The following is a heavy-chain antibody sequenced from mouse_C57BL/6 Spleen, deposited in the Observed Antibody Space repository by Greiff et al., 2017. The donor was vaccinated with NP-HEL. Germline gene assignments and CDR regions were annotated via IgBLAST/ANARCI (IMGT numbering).Heavy chain of an antibody. V-gene: IGHV1-22*01. J-gene: IGHJ3*01. Sequence: AQLKQSGPELVKPGASVKMSCKASGYTFTDYNMHWVKQSHGKSLEWIGYINPNNGGTSYNQKFKGKATLTVNKSSSTAYMELRSLTSEDSAVYYCARGYSNYPSWFAYWGQGTLVTVSA. D-gene: IGHD2-5*01. CDR3: ARGYSNYPSWFAY. CDR2: INPNNGGT. CDR1: GYTFTDYN.